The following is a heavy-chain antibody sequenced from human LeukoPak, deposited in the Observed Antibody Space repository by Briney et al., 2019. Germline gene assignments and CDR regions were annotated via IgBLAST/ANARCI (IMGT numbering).Heavy chain of an antibody. D-gene: IGHD2-21*02. CDR3: ARDNVGGDYYFDY. Sequence: GGSLRLSCAASGFTFSSYAMHWVRQAPGKGLEWVAVISYDGSNKYYADSVKGRFTISRDNAKNSLYLQMNSLRAEDTAVYYCARDNVGGDYYFDYWGQGTLVTVSS. CDR2: ISYDGSNK. V-gene: IGHV3-30*04. CDR1: GFTFSSYA. J-gene: IGHJ4*02.